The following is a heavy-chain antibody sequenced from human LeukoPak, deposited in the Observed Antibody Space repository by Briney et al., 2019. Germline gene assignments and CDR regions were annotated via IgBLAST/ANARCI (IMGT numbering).Heavy chain of an antibody. CDR3: AKENYGAGSYYFDY. CDR2: ISGSVGST. CDR1: GFTFSSFA. J-gene: IGHJ4*02. Sequence: GGSLILSCGASGFTFSSFAMSWFRQAPGKGLEWVSAISGSVGSTYYADSVKGRFTISRDNAKNTLYLQMNSLRAEDTAVYYCAKENYGAGSYYFDYWGQGTLVTVSS. D-gene: IGHD3-10*01. V-gene: IGHV3-23*01.